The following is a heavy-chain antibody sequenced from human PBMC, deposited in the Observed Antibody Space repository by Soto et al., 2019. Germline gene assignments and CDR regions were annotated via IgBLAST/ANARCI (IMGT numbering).Heavy chain of an antibody. V-gene: IGHV2-5*02. J-gene: IGHJ4*02. CDR1: GFSLSNIGAG. CDR2: IYWGDDK. D-gene: IGHD2-2*01. CDR3: AYTAYANGWQIIEY. Sequence: QITVKESSPTLVKPTQTLTLTCTFSGFSLSNIGAGVDWIRQPPGKALEWLALIYWGDDKRYNSSLKTRLTITKDTSKNQVVLTVANMDPADTGTYYCAYTAYANGWQIIEYWGQGTLVTVSS.